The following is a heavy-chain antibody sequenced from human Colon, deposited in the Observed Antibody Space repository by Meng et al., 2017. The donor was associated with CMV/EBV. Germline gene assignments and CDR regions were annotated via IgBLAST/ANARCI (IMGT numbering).Heavy chain of an antibody. CDR3: STVRTY. V-gene: IGHV3-15*01. CDR2: IKSESDGGTR. J-gene: IGHJ4*02. CDR1: GFSFTSTW. Sequence: LGLSCTASGFSFTSTWMNWGRQTPGKGLEWVGRIKSESDGGTRDYAPPVKGRFSISRDDSRNTLYLQMNSLLPEDTAVYYCSTVRTYCGQGTLVTVSS.